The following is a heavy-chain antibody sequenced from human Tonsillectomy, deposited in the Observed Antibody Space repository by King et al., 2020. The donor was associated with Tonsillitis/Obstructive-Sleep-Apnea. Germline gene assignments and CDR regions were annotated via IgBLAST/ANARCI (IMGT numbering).Heavy chain of an antibody. CDR2: FNPSGGST. CDR3: ARDNGIEVAGQLEDNWFDP. D-gene: IGHD6-19*01. J-gene: IGHJ5*02. CDR1: GYSFTTYS. Sequence: VQLVESGAEVKNPGASVRVSCQASGYSFTTYSIHWVRQAPGHGLEWMGTFNPSGGSTTYAQKFQGRVTVTRDTSTSTVYMEVSSLRSEDTAVYYCARDNGIEVAGQLEDNWFDPWGQGTPVTVSS. V-gene: IGHV1-46*01.